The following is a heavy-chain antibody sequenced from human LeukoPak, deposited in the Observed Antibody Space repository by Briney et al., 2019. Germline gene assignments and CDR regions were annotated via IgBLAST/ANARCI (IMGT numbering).Heavy chain of an antibody. CDR1: GGSFSGYY. V-gene: IGHV4-39*02. Sequence: SETLSLTCAVYGGSFSGYYWGWIRQPPGKGLEWIGSIYYTGRTFYNPSLKSRITISLDTSKDHFSLKLSSVTAAVTAVYYCARASIQLLVDYWGQGTLVTVSS. CDR3: ARASIQLLVDY. CDR2: IYYTGRT. D-gene: IGHD5-18*01. J-gene: IGHJ4*02.